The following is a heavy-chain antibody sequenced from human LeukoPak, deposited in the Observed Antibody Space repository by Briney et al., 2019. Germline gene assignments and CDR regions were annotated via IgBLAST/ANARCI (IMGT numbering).Heavy chain of an antibody. Sequence: PGGSLRLSCAVSGFXVSSNYMSWVRQAPGKGLEWVSVIYSGGGTYYADSVKGRFTISRDNSKNTVYLQMNSLRVEDTAVYYCARSRGTFFPHDYWGQGNLVTVSS. J-gene: IGHJ4*02. V-gene: IGHV3-66*01. CDR2: IYSGGGT. CDR3: ARSRGTFFPHDY. CDR1: GFXVSSNY. D-gene: IGHD3-10*01.